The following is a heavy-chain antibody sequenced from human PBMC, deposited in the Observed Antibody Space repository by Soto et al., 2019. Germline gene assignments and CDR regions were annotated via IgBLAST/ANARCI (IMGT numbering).Heavy chain of an antibody. V-gene: IGHV1-69*13. CDR1: GGTFSSYA. D-gene: IGHD3-22*01. CDR2: IIPIFGTA. J-gene: IGHJ5*02. Sequence: ASVKVSCKASGGTFSSYAISWVRQAPGQGLEWMGGIIPIFGTANYAQKFQGRVTITADESTSTAYMELSSLRSEDTAVYYCARRADYYDSSGLDNWFDPWGQGTLVTVSS. CDR3: ARRADYYDSSGLDNWFDP.